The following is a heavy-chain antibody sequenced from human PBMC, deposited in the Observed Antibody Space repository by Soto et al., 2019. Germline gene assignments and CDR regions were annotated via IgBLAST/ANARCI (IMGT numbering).Heavy chain of an antibody. CDR2: IRDRAYNYAT. Sequence: EVLLVESGGGLVQPGGSLKLSCAASGFVFKDSSIHWVRQASGKGLEWVGRIRDRAYNYATAYAASVEGRFTISRDGSDNTAYLHMSSLKTEDTAIYYCTRLISAAQDYWGQGTLVTVSS. CDR3: TRLISAAQDY. J-gene: IGHJ4*02. CDR1: GFVFKDSS. D-gene: IGHD3-10*01. V-gene: IGHV3-73*01.